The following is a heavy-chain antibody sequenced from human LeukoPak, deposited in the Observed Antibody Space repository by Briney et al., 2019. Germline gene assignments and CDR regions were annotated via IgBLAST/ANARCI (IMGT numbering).Heavy chain of an antibody. CDR3: GTVAGGSYSDDAFDI. D-gene: IGHD1-26*01. V-gene: IGHV1-24*01. Sequence: ASVKVSCKVSGYTLTELSMHWVRQAPGKGLEWMGGFDPEDGETIYAQKFQGRVTMTEDTSTDTAYMELSSLRSEDTAVYYCGTVAGGSYSDDAFDIWGQGTMVTVSS. CDR1: GYTLTELS. J-gene: IGHJ3*02. CDR2: FDPEDGET.